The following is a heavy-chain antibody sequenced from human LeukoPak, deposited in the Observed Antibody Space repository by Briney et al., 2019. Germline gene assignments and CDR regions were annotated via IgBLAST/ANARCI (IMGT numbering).Heavy chain of an antibody. V-gene: IGHV3-21*01. Sequence: GGSLRLSCAASGFTFSSYTINWVRQAPGKGLEWVSSISSSSSYIYYADSVKGRFTISRDNAKNSLYLQMNSLRAEDTAVYYCARVGMVRGVIIMSFDYWGQGTLVTVSS. J-gene: IGHJ4*02. CDR2: ISSSSSYI. D-gene: IGHD3-10*01. CDR1: GFTFSSYT. CDR3: ARVGMVRGVIIMSFDY.